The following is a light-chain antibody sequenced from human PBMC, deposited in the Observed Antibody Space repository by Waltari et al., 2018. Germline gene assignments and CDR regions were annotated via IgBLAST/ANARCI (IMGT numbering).Light chain of an antibody. CDR3: QHYSSSVT. J-gene: IGKJ4*01. CDR2: AAS. Sequence: EIVLTQSPGTLSLSPGERATLSCRASQGVSSSYVAWYQQKPGQAPRLLIYAASSRATGIPDRFSGSGSGTDFTLTISRLEPEDFAVYYCQHYSSSVTFGGGTKVESK. CDR1: QGVSSSY. V-gene: IGKV3-20*01.